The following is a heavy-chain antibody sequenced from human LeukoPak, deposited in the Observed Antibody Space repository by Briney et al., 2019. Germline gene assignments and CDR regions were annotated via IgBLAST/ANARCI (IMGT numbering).Heavy chain of an antibody. CDR1: GGSISGYY. CDR3: ARDGLGPQH. D-gene: IGHD3-10*01. CDR2: IHYSGST. J-gene: IGHJ1*01. Sequence: PSETLSLTCTVSGGSISGYYWSWIRQSPGRGLEWMGYIHYSGSTDYNPSLKSRVTMSVDTSKNQFSLKLSSVTAADTAVYYCARDGLGPQHWGQGTLVTVSS. V-gene: IGHV4-59*01.